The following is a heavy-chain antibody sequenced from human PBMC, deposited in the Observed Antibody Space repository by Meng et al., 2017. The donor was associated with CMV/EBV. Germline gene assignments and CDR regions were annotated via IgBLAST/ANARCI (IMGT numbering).Heavy chain of an antibody. J-gene: IGHJ6*02. V-gene: IGHV1-2*02. CDR2: INPNSGGT. D-gene: IGHD6-13*01. CDR3: ASHVYSSSWYTHYYYYYGMDV. Sequence: SVKVSCKASGYTFTGYYMHWVRQAPGQGLEWMGWINPNSGGTNYAQKFQGRVTMTRDTSISTAYMELSRLRSDDTAVYYCASHVYSSSWYTHYYYYYGMDVWGQGTTVTVSS. CDR1: GYTFTGYY.